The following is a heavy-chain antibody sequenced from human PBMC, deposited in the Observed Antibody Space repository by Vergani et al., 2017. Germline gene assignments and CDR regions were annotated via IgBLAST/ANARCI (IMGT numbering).Heavy chain of an antibody. Sequence: QVQLQESGPGLVKPSQTLSLTCTVSGASINNDFYYWHWIRQPAGKGLEWIGRIYVSGITDYNSSLQSRVSMSVDTSKNQFSLTLTSVTAADTAVYYCARGQYYYYYVDVWGKGTTVTVSS. CDR3: ARGQYYYYYVDV. J-gene: IGHJ6*03. V-gene: IGHV4-61*02. CDR1: GASINNDFYY. CDR2: IYVSGIT.